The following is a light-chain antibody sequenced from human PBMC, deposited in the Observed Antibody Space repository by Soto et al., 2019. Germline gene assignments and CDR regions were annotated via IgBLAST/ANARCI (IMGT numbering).Light chain of an antibody. CDR1: SSDVSAYQF. CDR2: DVN. CDR3: CSYAGRYTRI. J-gene: IGLJ2*01. V-gene: IGLV2-11*01. Sequence: QSALTQPRSVSGAPGQSVTISSTGSSSDVSAYQFVSWYQQHPGKAPKLILYDVNQRPSGVPDRFSGSKSGDTASLTISGLQAEDEADYYCCSYAGRYTRIFGGGTKVTVL.